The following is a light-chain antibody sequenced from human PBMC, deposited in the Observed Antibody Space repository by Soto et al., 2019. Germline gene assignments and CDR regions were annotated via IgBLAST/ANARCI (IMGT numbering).Light chain of an antibody. J-gene: IGLJ3*02. Sequence: QSALTQPASVSGSPGQSITISCSGSSGDVGNYDLVSWYQQIPGNAPQLMIFEVSRRPSRVSDRFSGSKSGNTASLTISGLQAEDEGDFYCCSYAGNGAWVFGGGTKLTVL. CDR3: CSYAGNGAWV. CDR2: EVS. CDR1: SGDVGNYDL. V-gene: IGLV2-23*02.